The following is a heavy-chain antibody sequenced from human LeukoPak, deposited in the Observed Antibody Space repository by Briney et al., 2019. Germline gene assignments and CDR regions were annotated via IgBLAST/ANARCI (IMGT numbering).Heavy chain of an antibody. CDR1: GFTFSTYA. CDR2: ITGGGT. V-gene: IGHV3-23*01. CDR3: AKGGGRPLGDAFDI. Sequence: GRSLRLSCAASGFTFSTYAMSWVRQVPGKGLEWVSTITGGGTYYADSVKGRFTISRDNSKNTLYLQMNSLRAEDTAVYFCAKGGGRPLGDAFDIWGQGTMVTVSS. J-gene: IGHJ3*02. D-gene: IGHD3-16*01.